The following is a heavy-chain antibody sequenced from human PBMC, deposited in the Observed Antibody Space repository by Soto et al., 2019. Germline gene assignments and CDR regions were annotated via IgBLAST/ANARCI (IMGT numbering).Heavy chain of an antibody. D-gene: IGHD6-19*01. Sequence: SETLSLTCTVSGGSVSSGSYYWSWIRQPPGKGLEWIGYIYYSGSTNYNPSLKSRVTISVDTSKNQFSLKLSSVTAADTAVYYRARGLAVAADVDFDYWGQGTLVTVSS. CDR3: ARGLAVAADVDFDY. CDR2: IYYSGST. V-gene: IGHV4-61*01. J-gene: IGHJ4*02. CDR1: GGSVSSGSYY.